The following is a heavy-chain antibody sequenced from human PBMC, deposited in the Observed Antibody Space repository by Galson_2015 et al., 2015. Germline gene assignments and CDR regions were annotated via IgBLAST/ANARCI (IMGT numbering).Heavy chain of an antibody. CDR3: ARGRHNWNGGAFDI. J-gene: IGHJ3*02. CDR1: GFTFSSYW. Sequence: SLRLSCAASGFTFSSYWMSWVRQAPGKGLEWVANIKQDGSEKYYVDSVKGRFTISRDNAKNSLYLQMNSLRAEDTAVYYCARGRHNWNGGAFDIWGQGTMVTVSS. CDR2: IKQDGSEK. V-gene: IGHV3-7*01. D-gene: IGHD1-20*01.